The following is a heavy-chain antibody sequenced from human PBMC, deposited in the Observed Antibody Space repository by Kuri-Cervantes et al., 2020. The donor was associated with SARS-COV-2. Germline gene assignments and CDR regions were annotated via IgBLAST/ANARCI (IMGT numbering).Heavy chain of an antibody. CDR2: ISSSSGSI. CDR1: GFTFSSYS. J-gene: IGHJ4*02. V-gene: IGHV3-21*01. CDR3: AKDSLHY. Sequence: GESLKISCAASGFTFSSYSMNWVRQAPGKGLEWVSSISSSSGSIYYADSVKGRFTISRDNSKNTLYLQMNSLRAEDTAVYYCAKDSLHYWGQGTLVTVSS.